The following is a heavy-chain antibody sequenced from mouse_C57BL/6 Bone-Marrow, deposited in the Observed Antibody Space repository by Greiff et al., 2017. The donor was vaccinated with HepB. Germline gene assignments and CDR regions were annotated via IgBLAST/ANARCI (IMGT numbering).Heavy chain of an antibody. CDR1: GYSITSGYY. CDR2: ISYDGSN. V-gene: IGHV3-6*01. Sequence: EVKLQESGPGLVKPSQSLSLTCSVTGYSITSGYYWNWIRQFPGNKLEWMGYISYDGSNNYNPSLKNRISITRDTSKNQFFLKLNSVTTEDTATYYCARGYYYYGPWYFDVWGTGTTVTVSS. D-gene: IGHD1-1*01. J-gene: IGHJ1*03. CDR3: ARGYYYYGPWYFDV.